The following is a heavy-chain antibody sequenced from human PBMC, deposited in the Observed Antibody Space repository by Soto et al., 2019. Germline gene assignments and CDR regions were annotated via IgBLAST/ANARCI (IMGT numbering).Heavy chain of an antibody. CDR1: GDAFSSYA. D-gene: IGHD2-15*01. CDR3: ARVYCSGGSCYSPDEYYYYGMDV. Sequence: SVNVYFKTCGDAFSSYAISLVRQAPGQGLEWMGGMIPIFGTANYAQKFQGRVAITADESTSTAYMELSSLRSEDTAVYYCARVYCSGGSCYSPDEYYYYGMDVWGQGTTVTVSS. CDR2: MIPIFGTA. J-gene: IGHJ6*01. V-gene: IGHV1-69*13.